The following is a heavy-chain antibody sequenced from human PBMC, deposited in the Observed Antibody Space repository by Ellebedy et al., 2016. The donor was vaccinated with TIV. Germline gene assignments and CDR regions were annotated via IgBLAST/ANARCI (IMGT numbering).Heavy chain of an antibody. CDR2: INHTSGDS. J-gene: IGHJ4*02. CDR1: GYTFTRYY. V-gene: IGHV1-46*01. Sequence: ASVTVSCKVSGYTFTRYYLYWVRQAPGQGLDWMGIINHTSGDSNYAQKFQGRVTMTRDTSTSTVYMELSSLRSEDTAVYYCARGDNYYYDSSGYYYSHWGQGTLVTVSS. CDR3: ARGDNYYYDSSGYYYSH. D-gene: IGHD3-22*01.